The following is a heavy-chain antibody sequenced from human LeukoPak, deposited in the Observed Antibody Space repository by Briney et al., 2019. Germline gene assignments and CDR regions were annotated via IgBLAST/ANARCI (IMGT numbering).Heavy chain of an antibody. V-gene: IGHV4-31*03. J-gene: IGHJ3*02. CDR2: IYYSGSA. CDR3: ARDHRYYDILTGSPRGGGAFDI. Sequence: SQTLYLTCTVSGGSISSGGYYWTWIRQRPGKGLEWIGYIYYSGSAFYNPSLKSRITISVDTSENQFSLKLSSVTAADTAVYYCARDHRYYDILTGSPRGGGAFDIWGQGTMVTVSS. CDR1: GGSISSGGYY. D-gene: IGHD3-9*01.